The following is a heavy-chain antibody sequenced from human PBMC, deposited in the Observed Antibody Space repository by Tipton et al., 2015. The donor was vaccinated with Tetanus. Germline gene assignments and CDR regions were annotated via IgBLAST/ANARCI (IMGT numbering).Heavy chain of an antibody. CDR3: AKDVSRGSSSSGGDY. D-gene: IGHD6-6*01. CDR2: ISWNSGSI. V-gene: IGHV3-9*01. CDR1: GFTFSSYW. Sequence: RSLRLSCAASGFTFSSYWMHWVRQAPGKGLEWVSGISWNSGSIGYADSVKGRFTISRDNAKNSLYLQMNSLRAEDTALYYCAKDVSRGSSSSGGDYWGQGTLVTVSS. J-gene: IGHJ4*02.